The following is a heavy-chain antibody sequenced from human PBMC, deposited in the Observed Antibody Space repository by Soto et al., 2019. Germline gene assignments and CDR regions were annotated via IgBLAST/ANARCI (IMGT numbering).Heavy chain of an antibody. CDR2: ISSDVSHK. V-gene: IGHV3-30*18. D-gene: IGHD6-19*01. CDR1: GFSVSAHY. CDR3: EKERSGWPDY. Sequence: HPXGCLRLSCPACGFSVSAHYIHWVRQAPGNGLEWVAVISSDVSHKYYGDSVKGRFTISRDNSKNTVYLQMNSLTIEDTAIYYCEKERSGWPDYWGQRTLVTVSS. J-gene: IGHJ4*02.